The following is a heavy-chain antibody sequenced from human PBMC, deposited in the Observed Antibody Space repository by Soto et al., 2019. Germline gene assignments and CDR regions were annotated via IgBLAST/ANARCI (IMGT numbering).Heavy chain of an antibody. CDR1: GYTFTGYY. CDR3: ARGITLGNNWFDP. J-gene: IGHJ5*02. V-gene: IGHV1-2*04. D-gene: IGHD3-10*01. CDR2: INPNSGGT. Sequence: APVKVSCKASGYTFTGYYMHWVRQAPGQGLEWMGWINPNSGGTNYAQKFQGWVTMTRDTSISTAYMELSRLRSDDTAVYYCARGITLGNNWFDPWGQGTLVTVSS.